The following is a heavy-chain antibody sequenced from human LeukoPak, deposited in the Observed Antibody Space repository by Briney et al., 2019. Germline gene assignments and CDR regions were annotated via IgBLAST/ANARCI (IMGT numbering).Heavy chain of an antibody. D-gene: IGHD3/OR15-3a*01. V-gene: IGHV4-34*01. CDR1: GGSFSGYY. J-gene: IGHJ4*02. CDR2: INHSGST. Sequence: PSETLSPTCAVYGGSFSGYYWSWIRQPPGKGLEWIGEINHSGSTNYNPSLKSRVTISVDTSKNQFSLKLSSVTAADTAVYYCASSLGPYLDYWGQGTLVTVSS. CDR3: ASSLGPYLDY.